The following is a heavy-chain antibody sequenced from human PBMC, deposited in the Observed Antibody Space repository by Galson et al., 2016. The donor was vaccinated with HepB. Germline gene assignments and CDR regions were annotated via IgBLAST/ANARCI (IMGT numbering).Heavy chain of an antibody. D-gene: IGHD5-24*01. J-gene: IGHJ2*01. V-gene: IGHV3-9*01. CDR1: GFTFGDYA. Sequence: SLRLSCAASGFTFGDYAMHWVRQVPGKGLEWVALITWDGGSVDYADSVQGRFSISRDNAKNSVYLQLSSLTPDDTAVYYCAKEHPWAEDGGSYFDLWGRGTMVIVSS. CDR3: AKEHPWAEDGGSYFDL. CDR2: ITWDGGSV.